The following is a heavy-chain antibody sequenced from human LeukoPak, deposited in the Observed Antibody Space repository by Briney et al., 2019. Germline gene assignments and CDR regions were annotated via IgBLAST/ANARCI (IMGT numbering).Heavy chain of an antibody. CDR3: AREVDTAMGVFDY. J-gene: IGHJ4*02. CDR2: IYYSGST. V-gene: IGHV4-30-4*08. Sequence: SETLSLTCTVSGGSISSYYWSWIRQPPGKGLEWIGYIYYSGSTYYNSSLKSRVTISVDTSKNQFSLKLSSVTAADTAVYYCAREVDTAMGVFDYWGQGTLVTVSS. D-gene: IGHD5-18*01. CDR1: GGSISSYY.